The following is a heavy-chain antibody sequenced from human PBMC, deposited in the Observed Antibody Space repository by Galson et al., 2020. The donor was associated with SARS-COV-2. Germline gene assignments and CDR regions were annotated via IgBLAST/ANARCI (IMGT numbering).Heavy chain of an antibody. Sequence: SGPTLVKPTQTLTLTCTFSGFSLITSGMCVSWIRQPPGKALEWLARIDWDDDKYYSTSLKTSLTISKDTSKNQVVLTMTNMDPVDAATYYCARSSACWYYDAWGRGTLVTVSS. CDR1: GFSLITSGMC. CDR3: ARSSACWYYDA. CDR2: IDWDDDK. D-gene: IGHD2-2*01. J-gene: IGHJ2*01. V-gene: IGHV2-70*11.